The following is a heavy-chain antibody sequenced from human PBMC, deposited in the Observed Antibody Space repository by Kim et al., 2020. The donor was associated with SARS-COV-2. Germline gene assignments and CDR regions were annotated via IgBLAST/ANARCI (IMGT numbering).Heavy chain of an antibody. J-gene: IGHJ5*02. CDR3: ARVRTAMVPRNWFDP. V-gene: IGHV4-39*07. Sequence: SETLSLTCTVSGGSISSTSYYWGWIRQPPGKGLEWIGTIYYSGSTYYNPSLKSRVTISVDTSKNQFSLKLSSVTAADTAVYYCARVRTAMVPRNWFDPWGQGTLVTVSS. D-gene: IGHD5-18*01. CDR2: IYYSGST. CDR1: GGSISSTSYY.